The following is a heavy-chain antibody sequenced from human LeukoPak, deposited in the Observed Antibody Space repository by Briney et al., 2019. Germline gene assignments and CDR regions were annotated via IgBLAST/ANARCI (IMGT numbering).Heavy chain of an antibody. D-gene: IGHD2-2*01. CDR3: AREPDIVVVPAAIDY. V-gene: IGHV3-30*03. CDR2: ISYDGSNK. J-gene: IGHJ4*02. CDR1: GFTFSSYG. Sequence: PGGSLRLSCAASGFTFSSYGMHWVRQAPGKGLEWVAVISYDGSNKYYADSVKGRFTISRDNSKNTLYLQMNSLRAEDTAVYYCAREPDIVVVPAAIDYWGQGTLVTVSS.